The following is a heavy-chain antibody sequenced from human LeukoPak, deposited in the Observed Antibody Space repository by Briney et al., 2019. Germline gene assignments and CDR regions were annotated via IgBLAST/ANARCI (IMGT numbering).Heavy chain of an antibody. D-gene: IGHD1-7*01. J-gene: IGHJ3*02. Sequence: SVKVSCKASGYTFTTYSMDWVRQAPGQGLEWMVGIIPIFGTANYAQKFQGRVTITADESTSTAYMELSSLRSEDTAVYYCARADNNWNYEDDAFDIWGQGTMVTVSS. CDR1: GYTFTTYS. CDR3: ARADNNWNYEDDAFDI. CDR2: IIPIFGTA. V-gene: IGHV1-69*13.